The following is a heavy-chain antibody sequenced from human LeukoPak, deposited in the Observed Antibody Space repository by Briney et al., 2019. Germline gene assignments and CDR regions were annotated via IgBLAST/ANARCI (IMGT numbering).Heavy chain of an antibody. J-gene: IGHJ4*02. CDR2: IWYDGSNK. V-gene: IGHV3-33*01. CDR1: GFTFSSYG. CDR3: ARDRAVAGLFDN. D-gene: IGHD6-19*01. Sequence: GGSLRLSCAASGFTFSSYGMHWVRQAPGKGLEWVAVIWYDGSNKYYADSVKGRFTISRDNSKNTLYLQMNGLRAEDTAVYYCARDRAVAGLFDNWGQGTLVTVSS.